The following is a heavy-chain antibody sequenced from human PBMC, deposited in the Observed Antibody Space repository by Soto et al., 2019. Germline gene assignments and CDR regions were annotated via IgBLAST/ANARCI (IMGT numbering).Heavy chain of an antibody. V-gene: IGHV4-34*01. CDR1: GGSFSGYY. D-gene: IGHD1-26*01. CDR2: INHSGST. Sequence: PSETLSLTCAVYGGSFSGYYWSWIRQPPGKGLEWIGEINHSGSTNYNPSLKSRVTISVDTSKNQFSLKLSSVTAADTAVYYCARVVRGSYLYYFDYWGQGTLVTVS. J-gene: IGHJ4*02. CDR3: ARVVRGSYLYYFDY.